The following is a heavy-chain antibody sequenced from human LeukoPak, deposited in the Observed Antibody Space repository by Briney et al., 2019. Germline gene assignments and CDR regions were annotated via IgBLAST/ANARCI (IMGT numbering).Heavy chain of an antibody. CDR2: IVVGSGNT. Sequence: PGTSVKVSCKASGFTFTSSAVQWVRQARGQRLEWIGWIVVGSGNTNYAQKFQERVTITRDMSTSTAYMELSSLRSEDTAVYYCAKDGGGSSSWYPHLFDYWGQGTLVTVSS. D-gene: IGHD6-13*01. V-gene: IGHV1-58*01. CDR3: AKDGGGSSSWYPHLFDY. J-gene: IGHJ4*02. CDR1: GFTFTSSA.